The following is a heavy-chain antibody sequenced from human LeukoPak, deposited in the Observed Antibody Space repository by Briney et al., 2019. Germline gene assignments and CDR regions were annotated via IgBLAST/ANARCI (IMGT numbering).Heavy chain of an antibody. Sequence: ASVKVSCKASGYTFTGYYMHWVRQAPGQGLEWMGWINPNSGGTNYAQKFQGRVTMTRDTSISTAHMELSRLRSDDTAVYYCARDRFGELPHENWGQGTLVTVSS. CDR3: ARDRFGELPHEN. CDR2: INPNSGGT. J-gene: IGHJ4*02. V-gene: IGHV1-2*02. D-gene: IGHD3-10*01. CDR1: GYTFTGYY.